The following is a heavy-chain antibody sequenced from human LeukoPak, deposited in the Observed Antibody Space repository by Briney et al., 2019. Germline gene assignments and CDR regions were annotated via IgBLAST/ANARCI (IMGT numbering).Heavy chain of an antibody. V-gene: IGHV4-59*01. CDR1: GGSISSYY. Sequence: SETLSLTCTVSGGSISSYYWSWIRQPPGKGLEWIGYIYYSGGTNYNPSLKSRVTISVDTSKNQFSLKLSSVTAADTAVYYCAREHTEYYFDYWGQGTLVTVSS. CDR2: IYYSGGT. J-gene: IGHJ4*02. D-gene: IGHD2-2*02. CDR3: AREHTEYYFDY.